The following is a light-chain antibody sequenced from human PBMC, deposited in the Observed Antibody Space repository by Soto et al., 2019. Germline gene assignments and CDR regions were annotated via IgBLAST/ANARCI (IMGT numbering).Light chain of an antibody. V-gene: IGKV3-11*01. Sequence: EIVLTQSPATLSLSPGDRATLSCRASQSVRNSLAWYQQKPGQAPRLVIYDVSERAAGIAARFSGSGSGTEFTLTISSLVPEDFAVYFCQRETFGQGTKVDIK. J-gene: IGKJ1*01. CDR2: DVS. CDR3: QRET. CDR1: QSVRNS.